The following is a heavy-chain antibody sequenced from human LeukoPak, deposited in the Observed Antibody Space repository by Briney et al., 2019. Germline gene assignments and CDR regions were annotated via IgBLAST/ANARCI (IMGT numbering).Heavy chain of an antibody. D-gene: IGHD1-1*01. J-gene: IGHJ4*02. Sequence: XNXXXXXPGXGLEWVAAISSSSSYIYYADSVKGRFTISRDNAKNSLYLQMNSLRAEDTAVYYCARDLTSWNADYWGQGTLVTVSS. CDR3: ARDLTSWNADY. CDR2: ISSSSSYI. V-gene: IGHV3-21*01.